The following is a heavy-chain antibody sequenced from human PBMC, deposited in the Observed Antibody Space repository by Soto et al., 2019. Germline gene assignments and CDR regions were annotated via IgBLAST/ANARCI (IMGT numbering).Heavy chain of an antibody. CDR3: ARSLYSYDTSGYYSGAFDI. J-gene: IGHJ3*02. CDR1: GFTFSDYY. V-gene: IGHV3-11*01. Sequence: GGSLRLSCAASGFTFSDYYMSWIRQAPGKGLEWVSYISSSGSTIYYADSVKGRFTISRDNAKNSLYPQMNSLRAEDTAVYYCARSLYSYDTSGYYSGAFDIWGQGTMVTVSS. D-gene: IGHD3-22*01. CDR2: ISSSGSTI.